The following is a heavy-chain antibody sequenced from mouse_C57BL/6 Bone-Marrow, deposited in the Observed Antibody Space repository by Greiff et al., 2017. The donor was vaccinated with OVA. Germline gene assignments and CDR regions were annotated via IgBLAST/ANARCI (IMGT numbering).Heavy chain of an antibody. Sequence: QVHVKQPGAELVKPGASVKMSCKASGYTFTSYWITWVKQRPGQGLEWIGDIYPGSGSTNYNEKFKSKATLTVDTSSSTAYMQLSSLTSEDSAVYYCAREDSSGYYAMDYWGQGTSVTGSS. CDR1: GYTFTSYW. D-gene: IGHD3-2*02. CDR3: AREDSSGYYAMDY. CDR2: IYPGSGST. V-gene: IGHV1-55*01. J-gene: IGHJ4*01.